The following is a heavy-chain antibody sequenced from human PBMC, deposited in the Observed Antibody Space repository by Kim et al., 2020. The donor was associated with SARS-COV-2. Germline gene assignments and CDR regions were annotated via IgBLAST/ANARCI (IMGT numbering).Heavy chain of an antibody. J-gene: IGHJ6*02. CDR2: INPSGGST. Sequence: ASVKVSCKASGYTFTSYFMHWVRQAPGQGLEWMGIINPSGGSTNYAQKFQGRVTMTRDTSTSTVYMELTSLRSEDTAVYYCARRGVWQWATGGMDVWGQGTTVTVSS. CDR1: GYTFTSYF. CDR3: ARRGVWQWATGGMDV. V-gene: IGHV1-46*01. D-gene: IGHD6-19*01.